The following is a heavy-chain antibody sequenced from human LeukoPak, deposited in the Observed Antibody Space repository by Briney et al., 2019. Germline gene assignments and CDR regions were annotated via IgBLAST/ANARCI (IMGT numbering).Heavy chain of an antibody. V-gene: IGHV1-46*01. CDR2: INPSGGST. CDR1: GYTFTDHY. Sequence: ASVKVSCKASGYTFTDHYMHWVRQAPGQGLEWMGIINPSGGSTSYAQKLQGRVTMTRDMSTSTLYMELSSLKSEDTAVYCARGSSRSPRDAFDIWGQGTMVTVSS. J-gene: IGHJ3*02. CDR3: ARGSSRSPRDAFDI.